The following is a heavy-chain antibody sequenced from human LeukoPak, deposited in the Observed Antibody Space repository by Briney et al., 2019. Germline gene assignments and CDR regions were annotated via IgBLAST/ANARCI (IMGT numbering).Heavy chain of an antibody. CDR3: AKSGDYGLIDY. CDR2: IYYTGNT. Sequence: SETLSLTCAVSGASISGSGYYLGWIRQPPGKGLEWIGNIYYTGNTYYNASLQSRVTISIDTSKNQFSLRLNSVTAADTAMYYCAKSGDYGLIDYWGQGTLVTVSS. V-gene: IGHV4-39*01. J-gene: IGHJ4*02. D-gene: IGHD4-17*01. CDR1: GASISGSGYY.